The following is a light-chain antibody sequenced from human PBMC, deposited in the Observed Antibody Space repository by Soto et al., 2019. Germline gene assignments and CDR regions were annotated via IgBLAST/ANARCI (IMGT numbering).Light chain of an antibody. CDR3: QHTFNSPPWT. J-gene: IGKJ1*01. CDR2: GAS. CDR1: QNIDMY. V-gene: IGKV1-39*01. Sequence: DIPMTQSPSSLSASVGDTVTITCRASQNIDMYLNLYQQKPWKAPRGLISGASNFQSGVPSRFSGSGSETDFTRSISRLQSEDFASYFCQHTFNSPPWTFGQGTKVQVK.